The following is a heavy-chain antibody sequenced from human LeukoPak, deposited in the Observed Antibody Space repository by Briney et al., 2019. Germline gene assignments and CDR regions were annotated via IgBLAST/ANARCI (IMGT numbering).Heavy chain of an antibody. CDR1: GFTVSSNS. Sequence: GGSLRLSCAASGFTVSSNSMNWVRQAPGKGLEWVSVLYSDDTTYYADSVKGRFTISRDNSKNTLYLQMNNLRAEDTAVYYCARGGGYYAIDYWGQGTLVTVSS. CDR2: LYSDDTT. J-gene: IGHJ4*02. D-gene: IGHD1-26*01. V-gene: IGHV3-53*01. CDR3: ARGGGYYAIDY.